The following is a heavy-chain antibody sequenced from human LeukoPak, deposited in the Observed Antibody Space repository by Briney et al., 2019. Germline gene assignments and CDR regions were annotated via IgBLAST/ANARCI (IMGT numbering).Heavy chain of an antibody. D-gene: IGHD2-2*01. J-gene: IGHJ4*02. V-gene: IGHV1-69*13. Sequence: ASVKVSCKASGGTFSSYAISWVRQAPGQGLEWMGGIIPIFGTANYAQKFQGRVTITADESTSTAYMGLSSLRSEDTAVYYCARDLRYCSSTSCYYYFDYWGQGTLVTVSS. CDR2: IIPIFGTA. CDR3: ARDLRYCSSTSCYYYFDY. CDR1: GGTFSSYA.